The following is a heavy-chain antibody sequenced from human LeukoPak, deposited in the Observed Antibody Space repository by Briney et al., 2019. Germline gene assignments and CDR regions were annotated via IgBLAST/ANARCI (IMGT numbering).Heavy chain of an antibody. CDR3: ATLILRGLTDMDV. CDR2: IYSSGFT. V-gene: IGHV4-4*07. J-gene: IGHJ6*03. Sequence: SETLSLTCTVSGGSMNNYYWTWLRQPAGKGLEWIGRIYSSGFTNYNPSLKSRALVSVDTSKNQFFLQLNSVTAADTAVYFCATLILRGLTDMDVWGKGITVIVSS. CDR1: GGSMNNYY. D-gene: IGHD3-10*01.